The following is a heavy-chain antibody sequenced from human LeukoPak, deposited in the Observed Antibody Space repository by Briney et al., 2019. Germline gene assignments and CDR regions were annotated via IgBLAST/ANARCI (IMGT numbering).Heavy chain of an antibody. CDR1: GYTFTSYG. J-gene: IGHJ3*02. V-gene: IGHV1-18*01. Sequence: ASVKVSCKASGYTFTSYGISWVRQAPGQGLEWMGWISAYNGNTNYAQKLQGRVTMTTDTSTSTAYMELRSLRSDDTAVYYCAREGQLWMVGGAFDIWGQGTMATVSS. D-gene: IGHD5-18*01. CDR3: AREGQLWMVGGAFDI. CDR2: ISAYNGNT.